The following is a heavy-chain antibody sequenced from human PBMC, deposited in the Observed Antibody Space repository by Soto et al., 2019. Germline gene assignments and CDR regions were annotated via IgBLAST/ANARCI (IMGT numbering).Heavy chain of an antibody. CDR3: AKDAVPYNGEWDWFDL. V-gene: IGHV3-23*01. J-gene: IGHJ5*02. Sequence: EVQLLESGGGLVQPGGSLRLSCAASGFTFKTYAMTWVRQAPGKGMEWVSSIGGSGSGAHYADSVKGRFTVSRDDSKNTLYLQMSGLRVDDTALYYCAKDAVPYNGEWDWFDLWGQGTLVTVSS. D-gene: IGHD3-10*01. CDR2: IGGSGSGA. CDR1: GFTFKTYA.